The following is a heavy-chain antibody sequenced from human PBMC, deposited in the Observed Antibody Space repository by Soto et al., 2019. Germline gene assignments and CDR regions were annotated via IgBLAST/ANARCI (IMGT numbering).Heavy chain of an antibody. CDR2: MNPNSGNT. D-gene: IGHD6-19*01. V-gene: IGHV1-8*01. J-gene: IGHJ5*02. CDR1: GYTFTSYD. CDR3: ARSRSSGWYGGWFDP. Sequence: ASVKVSCKASGYTFTSYDINWARQATGQGLEWMGWMNPNSGNTGYAQKFQGRVTMTRNTSISTAYMELSSLRSEDTAVYYCARSRSSGWYGGWFDPWGQGTLVTVSS.